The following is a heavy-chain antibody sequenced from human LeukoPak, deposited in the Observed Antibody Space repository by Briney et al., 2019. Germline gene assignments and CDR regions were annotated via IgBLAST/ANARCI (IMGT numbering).Heavy chain of an antibody. CDR3: ATDLAGLFDY. J-gene: IGHJ4*02. V-gene: IGHV3-74*01. Sequence: PGGSVRLSCAASGFTFSSSWMHWVRQAPGEGLVWVSRNPDGTTTSYADSVKGRFTISRHNARNTLFLQMNGLRVDDTAVYYCATDLAGLFDYWGRGTLVSVSS. CDR1: GFTFSSSW. CDR2: NPDGTTT.